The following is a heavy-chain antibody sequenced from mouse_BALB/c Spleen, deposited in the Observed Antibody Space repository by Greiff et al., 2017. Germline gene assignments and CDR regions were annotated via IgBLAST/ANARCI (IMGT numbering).Heavy chain of an antibody. J-gene: IGHJ4*01. V-gene: IGHV1-69*02. CDR2: IDPSDSYT. CDR1: GYTFTSYW. Sequence: QVQLQQPGAELVKPGASVKLSCKASGYTFTSYWMHWVKQRPGQGLEWIGEIDPSDSYTNYNQKFKGKATLTVDKSSSTAYMQLSSLTSEDSAVYYCARRDYYGSSAMDDWGQGTSVTVSA. CDR3: ARRDYYGSSAMDD. D-gene: IGHD1-1*01.